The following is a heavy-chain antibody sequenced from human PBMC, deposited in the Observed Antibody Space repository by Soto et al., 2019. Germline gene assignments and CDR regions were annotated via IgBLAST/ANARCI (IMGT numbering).Heavy chain of an antibody. D-gene: IGHD3-10*02. V-gene: IGHV4-59*01. J-gene: IGHJ2*01. Sequence: KGREWIGYIYYSGSTNYNPSLKSRVTISVDTSKNQCYLKLSSVIAADTDVYYCASFFFQAEDGIRDVRSVSAFLLNRSSDL. CDR2: IYYSGST. CDR3: ASFFFQAEDGIRDVRSVSAFLLNRSSDL.